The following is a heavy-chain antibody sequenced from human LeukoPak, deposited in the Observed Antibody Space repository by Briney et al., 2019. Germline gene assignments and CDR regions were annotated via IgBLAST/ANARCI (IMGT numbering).Heavy chain of an antibody. D-gene: IGHD3-16*01. V-gene: IGHV3-23*01. J-gene: IGHJ6*02. CDR3: AKAPRSHYYYYYGMDV. Sequence: GGSLRLSCAASGFTFSSYAMSWVRQAPGKGLEWVSAISGSGGSTYYADSVKGRFTISRDNSKNTLYLQMNGLRAEDTAVYYCAKAPRSHYYYYYGMDVWGQGTTVTVSS. CDR2: ISGSGGST. CDR1: GFTFSSYA.